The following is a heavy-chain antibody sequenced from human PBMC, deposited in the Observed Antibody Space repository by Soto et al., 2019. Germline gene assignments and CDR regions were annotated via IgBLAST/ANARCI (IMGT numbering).Heavy chain of an antibody. CDR2: IYHSGST. J-gene: IGHJ4*02. V-gene: IGHV4-30-2*01. Sequence: SETLSLTCAVSGGSISSGGYSWSWIRQPPGKGLEWIGYIYHSGSTYYNPSLKSRVTISVDRSKNQFSLKLSSVTAADTAVYYCARSHYDSSGYSLDYWGQGTLVTVSS. CDR3: ARSHYDSSGYSLDY. D-gene: IGHD3-22*01. CDR1: GGSISSGGYS.